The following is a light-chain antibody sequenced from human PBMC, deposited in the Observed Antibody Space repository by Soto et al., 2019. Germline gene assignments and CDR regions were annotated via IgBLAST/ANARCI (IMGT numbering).Light chain of an antibody. J-gene: IGLJ3*02. V-gene: IGLV1-47*01. Sequence: QSVLTQPPSASGNPGQRVTISCSGRISNLGSNFVFWYQQLPGAAPKLLISRNDQRPSGVPDRFSGSKSGTSASLAISGLRSDDEADYHCAAWDDSLSGVVFGGGTKLTVL. CDR3: AAWDDSLSGVV. CDR1: ISNLGSNF. CDR2: RND.